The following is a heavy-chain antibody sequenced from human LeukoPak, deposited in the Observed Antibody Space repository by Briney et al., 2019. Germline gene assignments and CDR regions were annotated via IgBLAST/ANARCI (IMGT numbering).Heavy chain of an antibody. D-gene: IGHD6-13*01. CDR1: GGSISSYY. V-gene: IGHV4-59*01. CDR3: ATGAGAGTYYYFDY. J-gene: IGHJ4*02. CDR2: IYYSGST. Sequence: PSETLSLTCTVSGGSISSYYWSWIRQPPGKGLEWIGYIYYSGSTNYNPSLKSRVTISVDTSKNQFSLKLSSVTAADTAVYYCATGAGAGTYYYFDYWGQGTLVTVSS.